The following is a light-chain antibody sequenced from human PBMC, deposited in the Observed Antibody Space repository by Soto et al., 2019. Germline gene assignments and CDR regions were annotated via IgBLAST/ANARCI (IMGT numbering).Light chain of an antibody. V-gene: IGKV3-15*01. CDR3: QQYNNWRT. CDR2: DTS. Sequence: EIVMTQSPTTLSVSPGERATLSCRASQSVSSNLAWYQQKPGQAPRLLIYDTSTRATGIPARFSGSGSGTEFTLAISSLQSEDFAAYYCQQYNNWRTFGQGTRLEIK. CDR1: QSVSSN. J-gene: IGKJ5*01.